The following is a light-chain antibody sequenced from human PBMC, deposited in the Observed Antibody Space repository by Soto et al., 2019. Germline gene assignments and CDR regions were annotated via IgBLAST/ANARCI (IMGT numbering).Light chain of an antibody. J-gene: IGLJ3*02. Sequence: QSVLTQPPSVSGAPGQRVTISCTGSSSNIGAGYDVHWYQQLPGTAPKLLMYDNSNRPSGVPDRFSGSKSGTSASLAITGLRAEDEAHYYCQSYDSSLSGCVFGGGTQLTVL. V-gene: IGLV1-40*01. CDR2: DNS. CDR1: SSNIGAGYD. CDR3: QSYDSSLSGCV.